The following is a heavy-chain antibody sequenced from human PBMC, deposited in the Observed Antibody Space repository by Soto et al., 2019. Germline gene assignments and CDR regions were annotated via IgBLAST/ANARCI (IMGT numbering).Heavy chain of an antibody. V-gene: IGHV4-31*03. CDR2: IYYSGST. CDR3: ARSRYVLLFQH. Sequence: SETLSLTCTVSGGSISSGGYYWSWIRQHPGKGLEWIGYIYYSGSTYYNPSLKSRVTISVDTSKNQFSLKLSSVTAADTAVYYCARSRYVLLFQHWSQGTLVTVSS. D-gene: IGHD3-10*01. J-gene: IGHJ1*01. CDR1: GGSISSGGYY.